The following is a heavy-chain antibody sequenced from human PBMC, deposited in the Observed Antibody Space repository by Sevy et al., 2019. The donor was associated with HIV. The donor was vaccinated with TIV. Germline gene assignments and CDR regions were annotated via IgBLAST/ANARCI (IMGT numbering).Heavy chain of an antibody. V-gene: IGHV1-18*04. CDR1: GYTFTSYG. D-gene: IGHD3-9*01. CDR2: ISAYNGNT. Sequence: ASVKVSCKASGYTFTSYGISWVRQAPGQGLEWMGWISAYNGNTNYAQKLQGRVTMTTDTSTSTAYMELGSLRSDDTAVYYCARVGYDILTGYYNRWFDPWGQGTLVTVSS. CDR3: ARVGYDILTGYYNRWFDP. J-gene: IGHJ5*02.